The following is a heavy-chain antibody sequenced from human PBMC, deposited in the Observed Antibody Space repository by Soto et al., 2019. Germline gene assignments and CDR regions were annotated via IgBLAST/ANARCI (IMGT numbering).Heavy chain of an antibody. D-gene: IGHD3-22*01. Sequence: ETLSLTCAVYGGSFSGYYWSWIRQPPGKGLEWIGEINHSGSTNYNPSLKSRVTISVDTSKNQFSLKLSSVTAADTAVYYCARDRATMKFRLDSSGTMHYYGMDVWGQGTTVTVSS. J-gene: IGHJ6*02. V-gene: IGHV4-34*01. CDR3: ARDRATMKFRLDSSGTMHYYGMDV. CDR1: GGSFSGYY. CDR2: INHSGST.